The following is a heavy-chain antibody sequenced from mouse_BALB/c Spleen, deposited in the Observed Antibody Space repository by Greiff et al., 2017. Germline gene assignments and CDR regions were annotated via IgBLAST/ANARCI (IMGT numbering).Heavy chain of an antibody. V-gene: IGHV2-6-7*01. CDR2: IWGDGST. J-gene: IGHJ4*01. CDR3: ARDDGSSYGAMDY. Sequence: QVQLKESGPGLVAPSQCLSLTCTVSGFSLTGYGVTWVRQPPGKGLEWLGMIWGDGSTDYNSALKSRLSISKDNTKSQVFLKMNSLHTDDTARYYGARDDGSSYGAMDYWGQGTSVTVSS. CDR1: GFSLTGYG. D-gene: IGHD1-1*01.